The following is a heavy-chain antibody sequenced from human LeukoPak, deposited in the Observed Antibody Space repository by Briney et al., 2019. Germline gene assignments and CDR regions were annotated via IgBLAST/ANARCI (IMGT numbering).Heavy chain of an antibody. D-gene: IGHD3-22*01. CDR1: GFTFDDYA. J-gene: IGHJ4*02. Sequence: GGSLRLSCAASGFTFDDYAMHWVRQAPGKGLEWVSLISWDGGGTYYADSVKGRFTISRDDSRNSLYLQMNSLRAEDTALYFCAKDHTPSTYDSTCYYSGAIDYWGQGTLVIVSS. V-gene: IGHV3-43D*03. CDR3: AKDHTPSTYDSTCYYSGAIDY. CDR2: ISWDGGGT.